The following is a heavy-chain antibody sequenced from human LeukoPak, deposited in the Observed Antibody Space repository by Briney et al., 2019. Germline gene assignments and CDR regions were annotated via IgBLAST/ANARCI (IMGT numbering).Heavy chain of an antibody. D-gene: IGHD3-10*01. J-gene: IGHJ3*02. V-gene: IGHV4-4*02. CDR3: ARVLSRYYGSGTIMGGAFDI. CDR1: GGSISSSNW. CDR2: INHSGST. Sequence: SETLSLTCAVSGGSISSSNWWNWVRQPPGKGLEWIGEINHSGSTNYNPSLKSRVTISVDTSKNQFSLKLSSVTAADTAVYYCARVLSRYYGSGTIMGGAFDIWGQGTMVTVSS.